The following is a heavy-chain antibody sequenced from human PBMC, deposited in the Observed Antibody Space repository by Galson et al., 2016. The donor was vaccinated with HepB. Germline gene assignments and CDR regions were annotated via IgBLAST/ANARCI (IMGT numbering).Heavy chain of an antibody. CDR1: GVSISSSNW. CDR2: IYHSGST. Sequence: SETLSLTCAVSGVSISSSNWWSWVRQPPGKGLEWIGEIYHSGSTNYNPSLKSRVVISVDKPKNQFSLKLRSVTAADTAVYYCARARRVQWLIGGHYHGMDVWGQGTTVTVSS. D-gene: IGHD6-19*01. J-gene: IGHJ6*02. V-gene: IGHV4-4*02. CDR3: ARARRVQWLIGGHYHGMDV.